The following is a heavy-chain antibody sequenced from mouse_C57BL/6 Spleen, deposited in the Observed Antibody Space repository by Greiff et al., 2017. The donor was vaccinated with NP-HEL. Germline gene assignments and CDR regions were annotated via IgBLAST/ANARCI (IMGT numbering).Heavy chain of an antibody. CDR3: AREGGGFAY. CDR1: GYTFTSYW. J-gene: IGHJ3*01. Sequence: QVQLQQPGAELVRPGTSVKLSCKASGYTFTSYWMHWVKQRPGQGLEWIGVIDPSDSYTNYNQKFKGKATLTVDTSSSTAYMQLSSLTSEDSAVYYCAREGGGFAYWGHGTLVTVSA. V-gene: IGHV1-59*01. CDR2: IDPSDSYT.